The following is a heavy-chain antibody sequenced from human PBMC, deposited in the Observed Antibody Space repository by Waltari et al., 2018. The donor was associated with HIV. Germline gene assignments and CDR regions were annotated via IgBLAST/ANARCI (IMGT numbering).Heavy chain of an antibody. CDR2: ISGSGGST. CDR3: AKVVIVVVPAAMDPYNWFDP. D-gene: IGHD2-2*01. Sequence: EVQLLESGGGLVQPGGSLRLSCAASGFTFSSYAMRWVRQAPGKGLGWVSAISGSGGSTYYADSVKGRFTISRDNSKNTLYLQMNSLRAEDTAVYYCAKVVIVVVPAAMDPYNWFDPWGQGTLVTVSS. CDR1: GFTFSSYA. V-gene: IGHV3-23*01. J-gene: IGHJ5*02.